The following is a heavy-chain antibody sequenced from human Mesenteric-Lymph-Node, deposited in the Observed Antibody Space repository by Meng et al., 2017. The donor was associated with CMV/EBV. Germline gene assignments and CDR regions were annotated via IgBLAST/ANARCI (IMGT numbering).Heavy chain of an antibody. CDR1: GLTFSAYG. V-gene: IGHV3-30*02. J-gene: IGHJ3*02. D-gene: IGHD6-13*01. CDR3: ANGEGSRWDDAFDI. CDR2: IPHDGSNK. Sequence: GGSLRLSCAASGLTFSAYGIHWVRQAPGKGLELVRFIPHDGSNKFYADSVKCRFTISRDNSKNTVYLQMNNLRVEDTAVYYCANGEGSRWDDAFDIWGPGTMVTVSS.